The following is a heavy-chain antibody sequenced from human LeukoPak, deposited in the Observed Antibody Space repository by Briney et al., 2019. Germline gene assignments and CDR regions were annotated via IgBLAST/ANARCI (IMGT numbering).Heavy chain of an antibody. CDR3: ARFGASYDILTGYYPSYFDY. Sequence: SETLSLTCTVSGGSISSSSYYWGWIRQPPGKGLEWIGSIYYSGSTYYNPSLKSRVTISVDTSKNQFSLKLSSVTAADTAVYYCARFGASYDILTGYYPSYFDYWGQGTLVTVFS. D-gene: IGHD3-9*01. CDR2: IYYSGST. CDR1: GGSISSSSYY. J-gene: IGHJ4*02. V-gene: IGHV4-39*01.